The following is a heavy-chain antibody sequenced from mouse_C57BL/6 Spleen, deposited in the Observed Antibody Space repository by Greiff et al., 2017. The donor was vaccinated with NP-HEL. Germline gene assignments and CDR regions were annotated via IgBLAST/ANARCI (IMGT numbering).Heavy chain of an antibody. Sequence: EVQLQQSGAELVRPGASVKLSCTASGFNIKDDYMHWVKQRPEQGLEWIGWIDPENGDTEYASKFQGKATITADTSSNTAYLQLSSLTSEDTAVYYCTNYGSSYPFAYWGQGTLVTVSA. J-gene: IGHJ3*01. CDR3: TNYGSSYPFAY. CDR1: GFNIKDDY. D-gene: IGHD1-1*01. CDR2: IDPENGDT. V-gene: IGHV14-4*01.